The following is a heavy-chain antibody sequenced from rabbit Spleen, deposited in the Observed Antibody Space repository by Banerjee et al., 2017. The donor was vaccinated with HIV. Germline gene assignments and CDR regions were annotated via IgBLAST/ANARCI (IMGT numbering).Heavy chain of an antibody. D-gene: IGHD7-1*01. CDR3: ARDTGTSFSSYGMDL. CDR2: IAGSSSGFT. Sequence: QSLEEYGGDLVKPGASLTLTCTASGFSFSASDYICWVRQDPGKGLEWISCIAGSSSGFTYSATWAKGRFTCSKTSSTTVTLQMTRLTAADTATYFCARDTGTSFSSYGMDLWGPGTLVTVS. J-gene: IGHJ6*01. CDR1: GFSFSASDY. V-gene: IGHV1S40*01.